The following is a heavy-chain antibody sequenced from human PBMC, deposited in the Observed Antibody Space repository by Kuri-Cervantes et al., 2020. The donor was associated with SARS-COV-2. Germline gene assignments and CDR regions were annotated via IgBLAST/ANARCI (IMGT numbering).Heavy chain of an antibody. CDR3: ARVEGISLDY. J-gene: IGHJ4*02. V-gene: IGHV3-48*01. CDR1: GGSFSGYY. CDR2: ISSSSSTI. D-gene: IGHD3-3*01. Sequence: ETLSLTCAVYGGSFSGYYWNWVRQAPGKGLEWVSYISSSSSTIYYADSVKGRFTISRDNAKNSLYLQMNSLRAEDTAVYYCARVEGISLDYWGQGTLVTVSS.